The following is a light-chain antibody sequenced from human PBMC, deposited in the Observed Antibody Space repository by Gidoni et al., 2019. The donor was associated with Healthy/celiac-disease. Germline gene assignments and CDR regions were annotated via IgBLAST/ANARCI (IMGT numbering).Light chain of an antibody. Sequence: DIVMTQSPLSLPVTPGEPASISCRSSQSLLHSNGYNYLDWYLQKPGQSPQLLIYLGSNRVSGVPDRFSGSGSGTDFTLKISRVEAEDVGVYYCMQALQTPRNTFGQGTKLEIK. J-gene: IGKJ2*01. CDR2: LGS. CDR1: QSLLHSNGYNY. V-gene: IGKV2-28*01. CDR3: MQALQTPRNT.